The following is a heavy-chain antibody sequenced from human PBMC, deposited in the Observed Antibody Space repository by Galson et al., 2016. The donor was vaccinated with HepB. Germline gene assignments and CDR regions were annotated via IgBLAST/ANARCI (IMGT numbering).Heavy chain of an antibody. Sequence: SLRLSCAASGFTFSSYTMNWVRQAPGKGLVWVSCIDSDGITTKYADSVKGRFTISRDNAKNTLYLQMNSLRAEDMDVYYCARDGGSATPLEYWGQGTLVIVSS. D-gene: IGHD2-15*01. CDR2: IDSDGITT. J-gene: IGHJ4*02. CDR1: GFTFSSYT. V-gene: IGHV3-74*03. CDR3: ARDGGSATPLEY.